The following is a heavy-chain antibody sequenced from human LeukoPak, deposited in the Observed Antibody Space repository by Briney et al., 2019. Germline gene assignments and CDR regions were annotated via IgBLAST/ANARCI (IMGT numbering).Heavy chain of an antibody. CDR1: GYTFTNYG. CDR3: ATLYYFGSGSPSHFDY. J-gene: IGHJ4*02. Sequence: GASVKVSCKASGYTFTNYGISWVRQAPGQGLEWMGWISISKGNTIHGQKLLDRVTMTRDTSTSTAYMELRSLRSEDTAVYYCATLYYFGSGSPSHFDYWGQGTLVTVSS. V-gene: IGHV1-18*01. D-gene: IGHD3-10*01. CDR2: ISISKGNT.